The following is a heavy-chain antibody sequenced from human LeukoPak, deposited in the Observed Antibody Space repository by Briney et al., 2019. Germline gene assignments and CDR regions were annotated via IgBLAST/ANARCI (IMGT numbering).Heavy chain of an antibody. Sequence: PGGSLRLSCAASGFSFSIYEMNGVLQAPRKGLEGVSYISGSGNTIYYADSVKGRFTISRDNDKNSLYLQMNSLRAEDTAVYYCARESVGKWSEIWGQGTMVTVSS. D-gene: IGHD2-8*01. J-gene: IGHJ3*02. CDR2: ISGSGNTI. CDR1: GFSFSIYE. CDR3: ARESVGKWSEI. V-gene: IGHV3-48*03.